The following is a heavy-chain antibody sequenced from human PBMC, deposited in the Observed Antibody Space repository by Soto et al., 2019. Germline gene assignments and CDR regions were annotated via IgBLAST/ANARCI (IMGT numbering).Heavy chain of an antibody. CDR1: GGSISSYY. CDR3: ARSVFP. J-gene: IGHJ5*02. V-gene: IGHV4-59*06. Sequence: SETLSLTCTVSGGSISSYYWSWIRQPPGKGLEWIGYIYYSGSTYYNPSLKSRVTISVDTSKNQFSLKLSSVTAADTAIYYCARSVFPWGQGTLVTVSS. CDR2: IYYSGST.